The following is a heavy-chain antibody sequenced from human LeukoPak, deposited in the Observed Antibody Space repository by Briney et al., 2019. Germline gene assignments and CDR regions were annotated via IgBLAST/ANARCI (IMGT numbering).Heavy chain of an antibody. CDR3: VRAIGANVSY. Sequence: GGSLRLSCAASGLTFSSYWMHWVRQAPGKGLEWVANINQDGSEKYCVDSVRGRFTISRDNAENSLYLQMNSLRAEDTAVYYCVRAIGANVSYWGQGTLVTVSS. CDR1: GLTFSSYW. CDR2: INQDGSEK. J-gene: IGHJ4*02. V-gene: IGHV3-7*03. D-gene: IGHD3-10*01.